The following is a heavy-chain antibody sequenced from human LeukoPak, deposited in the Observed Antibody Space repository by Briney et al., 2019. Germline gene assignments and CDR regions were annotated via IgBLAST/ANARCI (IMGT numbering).Heavy chain of an antibody. J-gene: IGHJ6*02. V-gene: IGHV3-11*05. CDR2: ITTSGDYT. CDR3: ARGHYGLDV. CDR1: GFTFRDYY. Sequence: GGPLRLSCAASGFTFRDYYMPWIRLAPGKGLEWVSYITTSGDYTNHADSVMGRYSMSRDNATNSLYLQLSSLRDEDTAVYYCARGHYGLDVWGQGTTVTVSS.